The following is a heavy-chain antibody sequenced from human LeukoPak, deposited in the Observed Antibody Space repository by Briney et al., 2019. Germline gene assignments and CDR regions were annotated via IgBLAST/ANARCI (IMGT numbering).Heavy chain of an antibody. D-gene: IGHD1-14*01. V-gene: IGHV3-43*01. CDR2: ITWDSETT. CDR1: GFPFDDYT. J-gene: IGHJ4*01. CDR3: AKDRATGFNYFDS. Sequence: GGSLLLSCAASGFPFDDYTMHWVRQPPGKGLEWVSLITWDSETTFYADSVKGRFTISRDNSKYSLFLQMNSLRIEDTALYFCAKDRATGFNYFDSWGHGTLVTGSS.